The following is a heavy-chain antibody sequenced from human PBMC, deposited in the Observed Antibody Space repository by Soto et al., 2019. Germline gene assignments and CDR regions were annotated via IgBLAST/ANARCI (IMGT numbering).Heavy chain of an antibody. D-gene: IGHD3-22*01. CDR2: IYYSGST. Sequence: SETLSLTCTVSGGSISSGGYSWSWIRQHPGKGLEWIGCIYYSGSTYYNPSLKSRVTISVDTSKNQFSLKLSSVTAADTAVYYCGYRYYDSRIYWGQGTLVTVSS. J-gene: IGHJ4*02. V-gene: IGHV4-31*03. CDR3: GYRYYDSRIY. CDR1: GGSISSGGYS.